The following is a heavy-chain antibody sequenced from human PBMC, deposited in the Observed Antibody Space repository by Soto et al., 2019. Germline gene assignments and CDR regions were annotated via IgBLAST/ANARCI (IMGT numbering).Heavy chain of an antibody. J-gene: IGHJ3*02. V-gene: IGHV3-30-3*01. Sequence: GGSLRLSCAASGFTFSSFAMHWVRRAPDKGLEWVAIMSYDGSNQYYADSVKGRFTISRDNSKNTLFLQMNSLSPEDTAVYYCARTPQPYGGARRAFDIWGQGTMVT. CDR1: GFTFSSFA. CDR3: ARTPQPYGGARRAFDI. CDR2: MSYDGSNQ. D-gene: IGHD2-21*01.